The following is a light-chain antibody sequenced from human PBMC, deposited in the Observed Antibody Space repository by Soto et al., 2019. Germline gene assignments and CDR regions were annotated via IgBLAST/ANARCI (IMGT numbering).Light chain of an antibody. CDR1: QGISNY. J-gene: IGKJ1*01. CDR2: AAS. Sequence: DIQMTQSPSSLTASVGDRVTITGQASQGISNYLAWYQQKPGKVPKLLIYAASTLQSGVPSRFSGSGSGTDFTLTISSLQPEDVATYYCQKYNSAPRTVGQGTKVDSK. V-gene: IGKV1-27*01. CDR3: QKYNSAPRT.